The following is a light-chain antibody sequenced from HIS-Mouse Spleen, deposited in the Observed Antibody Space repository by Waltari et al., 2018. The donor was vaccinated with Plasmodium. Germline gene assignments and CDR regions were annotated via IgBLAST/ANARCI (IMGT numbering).Light chain of an antibody. CDR2: QDS. CDR3: QQYYSTPLT. CDR1: KLGDKY. Sequence: SYELTQPPSVSVSPGQTASLTCSGDKLGDKYACWYQQKPGQSPVLVIYQDSKRPSGIPERFSGSNSGNTATLTISSLQAEDVAVYYCQQYYSTPLTFGGGTK. V-gene: IGLV3-1*01. J-gene: IGLJ2*01.